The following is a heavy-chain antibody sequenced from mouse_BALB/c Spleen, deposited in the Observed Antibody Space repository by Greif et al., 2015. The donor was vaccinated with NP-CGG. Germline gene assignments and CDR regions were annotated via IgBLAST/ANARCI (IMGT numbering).Heavy chain of an antibody. D-gene: IGHD2-3*01. CDR3: ARGGYYDWYFDV. CDR1: GYTFTTYW. J-gene: IGHJ1*01. Sequence: QVQLKQSGAELVKPGASVKLSCKASGYTFTTYWMHWVKQRPGQGLEWIGEINPSNGRTNYNENFKSKATLTVDKSPSTAYMQLSSLTSEDSAVYYCARGGYYDWYFDVWGAGTTVTVSS. V-gene: IGHV1S81*02. CDR2: INPSNGRT.